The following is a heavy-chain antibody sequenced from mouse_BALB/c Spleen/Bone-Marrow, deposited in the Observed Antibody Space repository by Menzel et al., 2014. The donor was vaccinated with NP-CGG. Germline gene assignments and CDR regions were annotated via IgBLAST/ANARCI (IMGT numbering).Heavy chain of an antibody. V-gene: IGHV1-62-2*01. CDR1: GYTFTDYI. Sequence: QVQLQQSGAELVKPGASVKLSCKASGYTFTDYIIHWVKQRSGQGLEWIGWFYPGNGNIEFSEKFNDKATLTADKSSSTVYMELSRLTSEDSAVYFCARHFYGTSYFDYWGQGTTLTVSS. J-gene: IGHJ2*01. CDR3: ARHFYGTSYFDY. CDR2: FYPGNGNI. D-gene: IGHD1-1*01.